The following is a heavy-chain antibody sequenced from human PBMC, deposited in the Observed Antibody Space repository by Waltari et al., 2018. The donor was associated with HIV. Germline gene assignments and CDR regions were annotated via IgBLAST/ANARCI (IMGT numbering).Heavy chain of an antibody. CDR2: ISSSGSAI. J-gene: IGHJ4*02. Sequence: QVQLVESGGGLVKPGGSLRLSCAASGFPFSDYYMSWSRQAPGKGLECVSDISSSGSAIYYSDSVKGRFTISRDNAKNSLYLQMNSLRAEDTAVYYCARGLGYSSSFYGYWGQGTLVTVSS. CDR1: GFPFSDYY. CDR3: ARGLGYSSSFYGY. D-gene: IGHD6-13*01. V-gene: IGHV3-11*01.